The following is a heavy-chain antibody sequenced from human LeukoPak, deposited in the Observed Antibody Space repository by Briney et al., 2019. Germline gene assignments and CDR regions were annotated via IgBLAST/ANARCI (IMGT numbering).Heavy chain of an antibody. V-gene: IGHV4-39*07. CDR2: IYHSGST. CDR1: GGSISSISYY. D-gene: IGHD4-17*01. CDR3: ARGRRDYAYDY. J-gene: IGHJ4*02. Sequence: SETLSLTCTVSGGSISSISYYWSWVRQPPGKGLEWIGEIYHSGSTNYNPSLKSRVTISVDKSKNQFSLKLSSVTAADTAVYYCARGRRDYAYDYWGQGTLVTVSS.